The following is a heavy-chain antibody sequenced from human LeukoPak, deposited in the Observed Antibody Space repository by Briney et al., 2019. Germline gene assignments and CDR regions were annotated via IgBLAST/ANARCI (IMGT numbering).Heavy chain of an antibody. CDR2: IYYSGST. CDR1: GGSISSYY. V-gene: IGHV4-59*01. D-gene: IGHD1-26*01. J-gene: IGHJ5*02. CDR3: ARDLRWELIPWFDP. Sequence: PSETLSLTCTVSGGSISSYYWSWIRQPPGKGLEWIGYIYYSGSTNYNPSLKRRVTISVDTSKNQFSLKLSSVTAADTAVYYCARDLRWELIPWFDPWGQGTLVTVSS.